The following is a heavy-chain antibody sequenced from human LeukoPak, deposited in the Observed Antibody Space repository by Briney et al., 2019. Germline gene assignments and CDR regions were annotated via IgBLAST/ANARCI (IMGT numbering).Heavy chain of an antibody. CDR2: IYHSGST. V-gene: IGHV4-30-2*01. J-gene: IGHJ4*02. Sequence: SETLSPTCAVSGGSISSGGYSWSWIRQPPGKGLEWIGYIYHSGSTYYNPSLKSRFTISVDRSKNQFSLKLSSVTAADTAVYYCASYGSGSQGDVGYFDYWGQGTLVTASS. CDR3: ASYGSGSQGDVGYFDY. D-gene: IGHD3-10*01. CDR1: GGSISSGGYS.